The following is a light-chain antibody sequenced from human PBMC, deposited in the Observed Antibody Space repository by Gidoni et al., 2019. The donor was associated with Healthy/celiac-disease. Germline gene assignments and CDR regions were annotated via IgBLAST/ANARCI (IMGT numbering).Light chain of an antibody. Sequence: DIKMTQSPPFLYASVGDRVTITCRDSQGISSYLAWYQQKPGKAPKLLIYAASTLQSVVPSRFSGSGAGTEFTLTISSLQPDDFATYYCQQLNSYPPSFGQGTKLEIK. CDR3: QQLNSYPPS. CDR1: QGISSY. J-gene: IGKJ2*03. CDR2: AAS. V-gene: IGKV1-9*01.